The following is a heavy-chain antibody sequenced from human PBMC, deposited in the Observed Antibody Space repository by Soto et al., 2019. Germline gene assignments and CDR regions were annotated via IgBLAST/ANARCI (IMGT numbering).Heavy chain of an antibody. J-gene: IGHJ4*02. CDR2: IYYSGST. D-gene: IGHD1-7*01. Sequence: SETLSLTCKVSGGSIRSNYWSWIRQPPGKGLEWIGYIYYSGSTNYSPSLKSRVTISVDTSKNQFSLKLSSVTAADTAVYYCARDLTGTTSFDYWGQGTLVTSPQ. CDR1: GGSIRSNY. CDR3: ARDLTGTTSFDY. V-gene: IGHV4-59*01.